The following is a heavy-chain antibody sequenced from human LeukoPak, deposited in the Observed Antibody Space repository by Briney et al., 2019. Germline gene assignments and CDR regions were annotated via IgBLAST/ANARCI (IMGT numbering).Heavy chain of an antibody. CDR2: IFPSGGEI. J-gene: IGHJ4*02. CDR1: GFTFSTFA. V-gene: IGHV3-23*01. CDR3: AKSHGYGYGLDY. D-gene: IGHD5-18*01. Sequence: GGSLRLSCAASGFTFSTFAMIWVRQPPGKGLEWVSSIFPSGGEIHYADSVRGRFTISRDNSKNTLYLQMNSLRAEDTAVYYCAKSHGYGYGLDYWGQGTLVTVSS.